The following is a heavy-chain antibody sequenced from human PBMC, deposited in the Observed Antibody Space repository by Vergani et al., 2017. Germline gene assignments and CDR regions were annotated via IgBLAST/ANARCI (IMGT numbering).Heavy chain of an antibody. CDR2: IYLDDAK. J-gene: IGHJ6*02. CDR3: AHSGSSGWYXVPERHYYYYGMDV. D-gene: IGHD6-19*01. V-gene: IGHV2-5*02. Sequence: QITLKESGPTLVKPTQTLTLTCTFSGFSLSTSGVGVGWIRQPPGKALEWLALIYLDDAKHYSPSLNSRLTITKDTSKTQVVLTMTNMDPVDTATYYCAHSGSSGWYXVPERHYYYYGMDVWGQGTTVTVSS. CDR1: GFSLSTSGVG.